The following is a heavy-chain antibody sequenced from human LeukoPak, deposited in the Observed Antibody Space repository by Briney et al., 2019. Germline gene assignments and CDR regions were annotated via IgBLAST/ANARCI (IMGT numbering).Heavy chain of an antibody. V-gene: IGHV6-1*01. CDR2: TYQRSKWYN. J-gene: IGHJ4*02. CDR3: VASLYDSRGYFYFDH. CDR1: GDSVSSNSAA. Sequence: SQTLSLTCAISGDSVSSNSAAWNWIRQSPSRGLEWLGRTYQRSKWYNNYAMSMRGRITINPDTPKNHFSLQLNSVTPEDTAVYYCVASLYDSRGYFYFDHWGQGTLVTVSS. D-gene: IGHD3-22*01.